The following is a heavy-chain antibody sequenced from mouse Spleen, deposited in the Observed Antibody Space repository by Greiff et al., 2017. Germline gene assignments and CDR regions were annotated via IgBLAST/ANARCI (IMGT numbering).Heavy chain of an antibody. D-gene: IGHD2-3*01. J-gene: IGHJ4*01. CDR2: INPNNGGT. Sequence: EVQLQQSGPELVKPGASVKIPCKASGYTFTDYNMDWVKQSHGKSLEWIGDINPNNGGTIYNQKFKGKATLTVDKSSSTAYMELRSLTSEDTAVYYCARESRIYDGYYVRAMDYWGQGTSVTVSS. CDR3: ARESRIYDGYYVRAMDY. CDR1: GYTFTDYN. V-gene: IGHV1-18*01.